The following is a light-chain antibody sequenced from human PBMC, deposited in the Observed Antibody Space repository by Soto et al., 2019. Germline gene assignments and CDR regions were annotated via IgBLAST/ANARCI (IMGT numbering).Light chain of an antibody. Sequence: DIHMIQSPASLCASVGDRVTITCRASQSISNYLNWYQQKPGKAPNLLIYAASTLQSGVQSRFSGSGYGTDFTLTIISLQPEDFDTYYCQQSYSTLSWTFGGGTKVDIK. J-gene: IGKJ4*01. CDR2: AAS. CDR3: QQSYSTLSWT. CDR1: QSISNY. V-gene: IGKV1-39*01.